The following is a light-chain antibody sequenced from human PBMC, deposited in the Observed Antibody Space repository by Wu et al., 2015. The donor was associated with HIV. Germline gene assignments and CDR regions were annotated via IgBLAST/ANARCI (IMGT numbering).Light chain of an antibody. CDR2: GAS. J-gene: IGKJ1*01. Sequence: IVMTQSPGTLSVSPGERATLTCRASQSVSRNLAWYQQKPGQAPRLLMYGASKRATGIPDRFSGSGSGTDFTLTINRLEPEDFAVYYCQRYGSSPWTFGQGTKVEIK. CDR1: QSVSRN. V-gene: IGKV3-20*01. CDR3: QRYGSSPWT.